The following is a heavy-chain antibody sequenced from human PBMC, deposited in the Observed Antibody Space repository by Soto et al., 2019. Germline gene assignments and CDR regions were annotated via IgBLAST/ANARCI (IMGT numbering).Heavy chain of an antibody. CDR3: ARHRSLWFGELFRPNWFDP. CDR2: IYYSGST. CDR1: GGSISSSSYY. J-gene: IGHJ5*02. D-gene: IGHD3-10*01. V-gene: IGHV4-39*01. Sequence: SETLSLTCTVSGGSISSSSYYWGWIRQPPGKGLEWIGSIYYSGSTYHNPSLKSRVTISVDTSKNQFSLKLSSVTAADTAVYYCARHRSLWFGELFRPNWFDPWGQGTLVTVSS.